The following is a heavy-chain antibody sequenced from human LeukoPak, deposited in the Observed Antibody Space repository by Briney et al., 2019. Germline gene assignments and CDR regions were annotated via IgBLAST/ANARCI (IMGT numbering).Heavy chain of an antibody. V-gene: IGHV4-39*01. Sequence: SETLSLTCTVSGDSISSSSYYWGWIRQPPGKGLEWIGSIYYSGSTYYNPSLKSRVTISVDTSKNQFSLKLSSVTAADTAVYYCARHALLSTYYDILTGYRDYYMDVWGKGTTVTISS. CDR1: GDSISSSSYY. D-gene: IGHD3-9*01. J-gene: IGHJ6*03. CDR3: ARHALLSTYYDILTGYRDYYMDV. CDR2: IYYSGST.